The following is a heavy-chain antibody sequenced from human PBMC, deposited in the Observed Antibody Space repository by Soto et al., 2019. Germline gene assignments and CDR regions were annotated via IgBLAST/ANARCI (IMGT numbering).Heavy chain of an antibody. Sequence: EVQLVESGGGLVEPGGSLRLSCAASGFTFSSAWMNWVRQAPGKGLEWVGLIKSRHDGGTTDYAAPVKGRFSISRDDSRNTLYLQMNSLITEDTAVYYCAADLPNDNYPIEYWGQGTLVTVSS. J-gene: IGHJ4*02. CDR3: AADLPNDNYPIEY. V-gene: IGHV3-15*07. CDR1: GFTFSSAW. CDR2: IKSRHDGGTT. D-gene: IGHD1-1*01.